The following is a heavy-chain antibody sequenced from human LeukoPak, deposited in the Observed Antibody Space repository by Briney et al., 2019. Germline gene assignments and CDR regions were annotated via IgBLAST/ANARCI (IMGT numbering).Heavy chain of an antibody. D-gene: IGHD3-22*01. CDR2: ISYDGSNK. CDR1: GFTFSGHG. V-gene: IGHV3-30*19. Sequence: GGSLRLSCAASGFTFSGHGFHWVRQAPGKGLEWVAVISYDGSNKYYADSVKGRFTISRDNSKNTLYLQMNSLRAEDTAVYYCARGSFYDSSGYLYGMDVWGQGTTVTVSS. J-gene: IGHJ6*02. CDR3: ARGSFYDSSGYLYGMDV.